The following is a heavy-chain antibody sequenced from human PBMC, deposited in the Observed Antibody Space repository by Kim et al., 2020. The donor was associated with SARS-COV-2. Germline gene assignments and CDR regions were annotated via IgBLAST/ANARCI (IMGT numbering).Heavy chain of an antibody. V-gene: IGHV4-39*07. CDR3: ARGRPTITMILVVIPDYFDP. Sequence: SETLSLTCTVSGGSISSSSYFWGWIRQPPGKGLEWIGSIYYSGSTYYNPSLKSRVTISVDTSRNQFSLKLSSVTAADTAVYYCARGRPTITMILVVIPDYFDPWGQGTLVTVSS. D-gene: IGHD3-22*01. J-gene: IGHJ5*02. CDR2: IYYSGST. CDR1: GGSISSSSYF.